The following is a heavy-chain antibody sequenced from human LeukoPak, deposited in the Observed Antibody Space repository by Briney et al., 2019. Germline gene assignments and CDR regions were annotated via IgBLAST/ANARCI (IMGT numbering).Heavy chain of an antibody. J-gene: IGHJ4*02. CDR1: GFTFSSYA. CDR3: ATSQGFDY. Sequence: GGSLRLSCAASGFTFSSYAMHWVRQAPGKGLEWVSVIYSGGSTYYADSVKGRFTISRDNSKNTLYLQMNSLRAEDTAVYYCATSQGFDYWGQGTLVTVSS. CDR2: IYSGGST. V-gene: IGHV3-53*01.